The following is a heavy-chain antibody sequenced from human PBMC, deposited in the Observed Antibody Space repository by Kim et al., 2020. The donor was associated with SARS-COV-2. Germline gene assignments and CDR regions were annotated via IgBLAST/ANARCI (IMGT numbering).Heavy chain of an antibody. CDR1: GGSFSGYY. J-gene: IGHJ3*02. CDR2: INHSGST. Sequence: SETLSLTCAVYGGSFSGYYWSWIRQPPGKGLEWIGEINHSGSTNYNPSLKSRVTISVDTSKNQFSLKLSSVTAADTAVYYCARGEGTMVRGAQEGRAFDIWGQGTMVTVSS. CDR3: ARGEGTMVRGAQEGRAFDI. V-gene: IGHV4-34*01. D-gene: IGHD3-10*01.